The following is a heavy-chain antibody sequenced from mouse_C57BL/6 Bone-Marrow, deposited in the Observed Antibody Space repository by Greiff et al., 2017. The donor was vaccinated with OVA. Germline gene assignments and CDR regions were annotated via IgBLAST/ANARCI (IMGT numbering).Heavy chain of an antibody. J-gene: IGHJ3*01. CDR1: GFTFSNYW. Sequence: EVKLMESGGGLVQPGGSMKLSCVASGFTFSNYWMNWVRQSPEKGLEWVAQIRLQSDNYATHYAESVKGRFTISRDDSKRRVDMHTNNLMAEDSGINYCRGYDYDVAWFAYWGQGTLVTVSA. CDR2: IRLQSDNYAT. CDR3: RGYDYDVAWFAY. V-gene: IGHV6-3*01. D-gene: IGHD2-4*01.